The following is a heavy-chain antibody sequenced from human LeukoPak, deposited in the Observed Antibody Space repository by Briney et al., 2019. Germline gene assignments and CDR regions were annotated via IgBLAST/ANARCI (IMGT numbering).Heavy chain of an antibody. CDR1: GGSIRSYY. J-gene: IGHJ4*02. D-gene: IGHD4-17*01. CDR2: IYYSGST. CDR3: AREYGDFDY. Sequence: PSETLSLTCTVSGGSIRSYYWNWIRQPPGKGLEWIGYIYYSGSTNYNPSLKSRVTISVDTSKNQFSLKLNSVTAADTAVYYCAREYGDFDYWGQGTLVTVSS. V-gene: IGHV4-59*12.